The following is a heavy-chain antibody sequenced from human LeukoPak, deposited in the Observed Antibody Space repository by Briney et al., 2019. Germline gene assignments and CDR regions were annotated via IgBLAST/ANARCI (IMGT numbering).Heavy chain of an antibody. Sequence: PSETLSLTCAVYGGSFSGYYWSWIRQPPGKGLEWIGEINHSGSTNYNPSLKSRVTISVDTSKNQISLKVGSVTAADTAVYYCARGVAPIAAAGRTHYYYYGMDVWGQGTTVTVSS. CDR3: ARGVAPIAAAGRTHYYYYGMDV. CDR2: INHSGST. V-gene: IGHV4-34*01. D-gene: IGHD6-13*01. CDR1: GGSFSGYY. J-gene: IGHJ6*02.